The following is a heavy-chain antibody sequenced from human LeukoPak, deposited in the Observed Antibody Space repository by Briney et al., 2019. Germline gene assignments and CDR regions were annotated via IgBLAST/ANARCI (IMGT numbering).Heavy chain of an antibody. CDR1: GGSFSGYY. D-gene: IGHD3-3*01. CDR2: INHSGST. V-gene: IGHV4-34*01. J-gene: IGHJ5*02. Sequence: SETLSLTCAVYGGSFSGYYWSWIRQPPGKGLEWIGEINHSGSTNYNPSLKSRVTISVDTSKNQFSLKLSSVTAADTAVYYCARGRGTPTRRSGHPPPGKYNWFDPWGQGTLVTVSS. CDR3: ARGRGTPTRRSGHPPPGKYNWFDP.